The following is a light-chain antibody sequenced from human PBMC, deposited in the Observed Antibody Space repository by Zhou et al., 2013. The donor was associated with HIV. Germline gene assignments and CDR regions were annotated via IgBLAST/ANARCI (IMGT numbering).Light chain of an antibody. CDR2: KGS. CDR3: QQYDDWPWT. J-gene: IGKJ1*01. Sequence: DIQMTQSPSTLSASVGDRVTITCRASQSISAWLAWYQQKPGKAPKLLIYKGSSLESGVPSRFSGSGSGTEFTLTISSLESEDFAVYSCQQYDDWPWTFGQGTMVEVK. CDR1: QSISAW. V-gene: IGKV1-5*03.